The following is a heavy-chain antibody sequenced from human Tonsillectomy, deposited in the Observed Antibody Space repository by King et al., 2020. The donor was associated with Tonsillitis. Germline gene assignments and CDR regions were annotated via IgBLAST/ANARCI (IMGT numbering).Heavy chain of an antibody. V-gene: IGHV3-7*01. J-gene: IGHJ3*02. D-gene: IGHD3-10*01. Sequence: EVQLVESGGGLVQPGGSLRLSCTASGFSFSSYWMTWVRQAPGKGLECVANIRQDGTHKYYVYSVEGRFTISRDNAKNSLYMQMNTLRAEETAVYYCARDGNLNNDTYYYDVFDIWGQGTMVTVSS. CDR3: ARDGNLNNDTYYYDVFDI. CDR1: GFSFSSYW. CDR2: IRQDGTHK.